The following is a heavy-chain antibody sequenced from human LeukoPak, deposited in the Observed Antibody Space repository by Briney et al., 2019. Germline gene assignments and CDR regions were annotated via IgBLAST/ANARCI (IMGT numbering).Heavy chain of an antibody. V-gene: IGHV3-23*01. CDR1: GFTFSNYA. D-gene: IGHD3-3*01. CDR2: ISGSGGST. CDR3: AKKFGYDFWSGYYDY. J-gene: IGHJ4*02. Sequence: GGSLRLSCAATGFTFSNYAMSWVRQAPGKGLEWVSAISGSGGSTYYADSVKGRFTISRDNSKNTLYLQMNSLRAEDTAVYYRAKKFGYDFWSGYYDYWGQGTLVTVSS.